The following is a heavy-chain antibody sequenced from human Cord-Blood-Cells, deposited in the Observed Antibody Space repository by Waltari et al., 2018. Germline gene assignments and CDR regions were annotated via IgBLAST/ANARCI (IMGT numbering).Heavy chain of an antibody. CDR2: IYHSGST. Sequence: QVQLRESGPGLVKPAGTLSPTCDVSGGPFSSSNWWSWVRQPPGKGLEWIGEIYHSGSTNYNPSLKSRVTISVDKSKNQFSLKLSSVTAADTAVYYCATGFGGYAFDIWGQGTMVTVSS. CDR3: ATGFGGYAFDI. CDR1: GGPFSSSNW. D-gene: IGHD3-16*01. J-gene: IGHJ3*02. V-gene: IGHV4-4*02.